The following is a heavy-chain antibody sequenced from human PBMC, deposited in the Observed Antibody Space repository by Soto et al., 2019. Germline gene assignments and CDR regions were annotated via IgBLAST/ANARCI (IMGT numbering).Heavy chain of an antibody. D-gene: IGHD6-13*01. J-gene: IGHJ6*02. CDR1: GFTFSSYA. Sequence: GGSLRLSCAASGFTFSSYAMSWVRQAPGKGLEWVSAISGSGGSTYYADSVKGRFTISRDNSKNTLYLQMNSLRAEDTAVYYCAKGTGLTVYSSREYGMDVWGQGTTVTVSS. CDR2: ISGSGGST. CDR3: AKGTGLTVYSSREYGMDV. V-gene: IGHV3-23*01.